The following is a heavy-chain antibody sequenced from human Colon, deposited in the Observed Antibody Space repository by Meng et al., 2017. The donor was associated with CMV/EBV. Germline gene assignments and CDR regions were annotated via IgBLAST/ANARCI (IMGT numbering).Heavy chain of an antibody. CDR1: GFTFSSYS. Sequence: GESLKISCAASGFTFSSYSMNWVRQAPGKGLEWVSSISSSSSYIYYADSVKGRFTISRDDFSNTLFLQMTSLRPEDTAVYFCARNLAPYYFDSWGQGTLVTVSS. CDR3: ARNLAPYYFDS. J-gene: IGHJ4*02. V-gene: IGHV3-21*04. CDR2: ISSSSSYI.